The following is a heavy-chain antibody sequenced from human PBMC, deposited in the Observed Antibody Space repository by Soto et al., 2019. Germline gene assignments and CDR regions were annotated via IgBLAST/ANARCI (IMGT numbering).Heavy chain of an antibody. CDR2: ISWDGGST. CDR1: GFTFDDCT. CDR3: AKDIRPSSGWYQTGFDY. V-gene: IGHV3-43*01. D-gene: IGHD6-19*01. Sequence: GGSLRLSCAASGFTFDDCTMHWVRQAPGKGLEWVSLISWDGGSTYYADSVKGRFTISRDNSKNSLYLQMNSLRTEDTALYYCAKDIRPSSGWYQTGFDYWGQGTLVTVSS. J-gene: IGHJ4*02.